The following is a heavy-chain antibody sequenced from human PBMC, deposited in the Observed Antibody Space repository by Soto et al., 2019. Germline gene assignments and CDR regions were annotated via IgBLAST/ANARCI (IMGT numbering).Heavy chain of an antibody. CDR3: ARSGSSWNLREFDY. V-gene: IGHV1-18*01. J-gene: IGHJ4*02. CDR1: DNTFTSFG. Sequence: GSSSRFSCKAPDNTFTSFGFIGGRQAPGQGLEWIGWISVYNGNTNYAQKFRGRVTMTTDISTTTAYMEMRSLRSDDTAGYYCARSGSSWNLREFDYWGQGTLVTVSS. CDR2: ISVYNGNT. D-gene: IGHD6-13*01.